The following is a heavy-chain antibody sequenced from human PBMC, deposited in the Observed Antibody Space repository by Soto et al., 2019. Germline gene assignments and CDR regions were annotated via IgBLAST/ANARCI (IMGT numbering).Heavy chain of an antibody. Sequence: ASVKVCCKASGYTFTSYYIHWARQAPGQGLEWVGIINPSAGSTSYAQNFQGRVTMTRDTSTSTVYMELSSLRSEDTAVYYCARVPLYSDSSGYYYDHYYGMDVWGQGTTVTVSS. CDR1: GYTFTSYY. CDR3: ARVPLYSDSSGYYYDHYYGMDV. J-gene: IGHJ6*02. D-gene: IGHD3-22*01. CDR2: INPSAGST. V-gene: IGHV1-46*01.